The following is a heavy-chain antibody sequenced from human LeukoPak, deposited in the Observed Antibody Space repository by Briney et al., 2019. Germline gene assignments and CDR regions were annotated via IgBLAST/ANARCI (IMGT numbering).Heavy chain of an antibody. CDR1: AGSINSGDYY. Sequence: SETLSLTCTVSAGSINSGDYYWRWIRQPAGKGLEWFGRIYSPGTNYNHHPSLKSRLTISIDTSKYQFSLKLTSVTAADTAVYYCARGIGTSYDSSRDAFDIWGQGTMVTVSS. D-gene: IGHD3-22*01. V-gene: IGHV4-61*02. CDR2: IYSPGTNY. J-gene: IGHJ3*02. CDR3: ARGIGTSYDSSRDAFDI.